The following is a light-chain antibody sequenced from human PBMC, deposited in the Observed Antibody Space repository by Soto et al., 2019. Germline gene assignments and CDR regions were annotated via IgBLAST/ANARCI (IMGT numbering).Light chain of an antibody. CDR3: QQRSNWPST. Sequence: EIVLTQAPATLSLSPGERGALSCRASQSVSSYLAWYQQKPGQAPRLLIYDASKRAPGIPARFTGSGSGTDFTLTISSLEPEDFAVYFCQQRSNWPSTFGGGTKVEI. CDR1: QSVSSY. V-gene: IGKV3-11*01. J-gene: IGKJ4*01. CDR2: DAS.